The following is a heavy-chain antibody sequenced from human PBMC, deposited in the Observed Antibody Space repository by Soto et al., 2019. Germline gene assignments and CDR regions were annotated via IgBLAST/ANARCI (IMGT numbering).Heavy chain of an antibody. CDR2: IYWDDDK. CDR1: GFSLTTSGVG. V-gene: IGHV2-5*02. J-gene: IGHJ5*02. Sequence: QITLKESGPTLVKPTQTLTLTCTFSGFSLTTSGVGVGWFRQPPGKALEWLALIYWDDDKRYSLSLKNRLTITKDTSKNQVVLTMTNMDPADTATYFCAHRTNTVTCWFDPWGQGTLVSVAS. D-gene: IGHD4-17*01. CDR3: AHRTNTVTCWFDP.